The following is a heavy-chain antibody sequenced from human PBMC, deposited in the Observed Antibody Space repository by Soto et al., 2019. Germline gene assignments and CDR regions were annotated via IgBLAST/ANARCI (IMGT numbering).Heavy chain of an antibody. J-gene: IGHJ2*01. CDR3: AHSGDSSGDEGDWYFDL. Sequence: QITLKESGPTLVKPTQTLTLTCTFSGFSLSTSGVGVGWIRQPPGKALEWLALIYWDEDKSYSTSLKSRPTITKDTSKNQVVLTMTNMDPVDTATYYRAHSGDSSGDEGDWYFDLWGRGTLVTVAS. D-gene: IGHD3-22*01. V-gene: IGHV2-5*02. CDR2: IYWDEDK. CDR1: GFSLSTSGVG.